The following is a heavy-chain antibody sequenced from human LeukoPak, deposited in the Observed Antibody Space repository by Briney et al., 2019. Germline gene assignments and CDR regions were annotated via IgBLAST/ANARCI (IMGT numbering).Heavy chain of an antibody. CDR3: ARDRGYYGSATYYY. D-gene: IGHD3-10*01. CDR2: IRYDGSNK. J-gene: IGHJ4*02. CDR1: GFTFSSYW. Sequence: GGSLRLSCAASGFTFSSYWMSWVRQAPGKGLEGVAFIRYDGSNKYYADSVKGRFTISRDNSKNTLYLQMNSLRAEDTAVYYCARDRGYYGSATYYYWGQGTLVTVSS. V-gene: IGHV3-30*02.